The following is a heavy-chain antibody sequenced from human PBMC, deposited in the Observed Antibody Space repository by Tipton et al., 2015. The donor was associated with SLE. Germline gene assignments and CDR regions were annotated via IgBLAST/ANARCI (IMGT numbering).Heavy chain of an antibody. CDR1: GFTFSSYA. CDR3: SREWHYYYGMDV. D-gene: IGHD5-12*01. J-gene: IGHJ6*02. V-gene: IGHV3-30-3*01. Sequence: SGPEVKKTGASVKVSCKASGFTFSSYAMHWVRQAPGKGLEWVAVISYDGSNKYYADSVKGRFTISRDNSKNTLYLQMNSLRAEDTAVYYCSREWHYYYGMDVWGQGTTVTVSS. CDR2: ISYDGSNK.